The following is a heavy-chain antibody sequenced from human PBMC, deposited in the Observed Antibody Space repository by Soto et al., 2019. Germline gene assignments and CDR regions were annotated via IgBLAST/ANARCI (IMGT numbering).Heavy chain of an antibody. D-gene: IGHD2-2*01. J-gene: IGHJ6*02. Sequence: QVQLVQSGAEVKKPGSSVKVSCKASGGTFSSYAISWVRQAPGQGLEWMGGIIPIFGTANYAQKFQGRVTITADESTSTAYMELSSLRSEDTAVYYCASPLKVVPAVMPYYYYGMDVWGQGTTVTVSS. CDR1: GGTFSSYA. CDR3: ASPLKVVPAVMPYYYYGMDV. CDR2: IIPIFGTA. V-gene: IGHV1-69*01.